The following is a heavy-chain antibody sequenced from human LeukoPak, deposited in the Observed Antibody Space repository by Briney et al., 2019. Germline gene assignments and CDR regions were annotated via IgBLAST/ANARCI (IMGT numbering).Heavy chain of an antibody. J-gene: IGHJ3*02. CDR3: ARYREGYNYVPHALDI. CDR2: INHIGTT. Sequence: SETLSLTCNVSGGSFNGYYWTWIRQPPGKGLEWIAEINHIGTTNHNPSLKSRLSVSTDTSKTSVTAADTALYYCARYREGYNYVPHALDIWGQGTVVTVSS. V-gene: IGHV4-34*01. D-gene: IGHD5-24*01. CDR1: GGSFNGYY.